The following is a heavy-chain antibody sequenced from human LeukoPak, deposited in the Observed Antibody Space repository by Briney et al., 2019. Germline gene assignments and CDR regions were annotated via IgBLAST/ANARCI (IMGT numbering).Heavy chain of an antibody. CDR2: IYYSGST. Sequence: TLSLTCTVSGGSISSSDYYWSWIRQPPGKGLEWIGYIYYSGSTYYNPSLKSRVTISVDTSKNQFSLKLSSVTAADTAVYYCARITKVVPAAITNWGQGTLVTVSS. J-gene: IGHJ4*02. D-gene: IGHD2-2*01. CDR3: ARITKVVPAAITN. CDR1: GGSISSSDYY. V-gene: IGHV4-30-4*08.